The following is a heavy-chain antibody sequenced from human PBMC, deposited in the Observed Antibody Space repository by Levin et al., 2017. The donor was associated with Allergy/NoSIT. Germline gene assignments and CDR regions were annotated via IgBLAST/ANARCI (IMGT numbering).Heavy chain of an antibody. CDR3: ARGGVTVTTALDY. J-gene: IGHJ4*02. CDR2: INHSGST. V-gene: IGHV4-34*01. Sequence: PSETLSLTCAVYGGSFSGYYWSWIRQPPGKGLEWIGEINHSGSTNYNPSLKSRVTISVDTSKNQFSLKLSSVTAADTAVYYCARGGVTVTTALDYWGQGTLVTVSS. D-gene: IGHD4-11*01. CDR1: GGSFSGYY.